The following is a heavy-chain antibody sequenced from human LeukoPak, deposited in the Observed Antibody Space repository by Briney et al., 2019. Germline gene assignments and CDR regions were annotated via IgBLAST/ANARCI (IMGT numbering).Heavy chain of an antibody. CDR2: IIPIFGTA. J-gene: IGHJ4*02. Sequence: SVKVSCKASGGTFSSYAISWVRQAPGQGLEWMGGIIPIFGTANYAQKFQGRVTITTDESTSTAYMELSSLISEDTAVYYCAREPSKYSSSSADYWGQGTLVTVSS. CDR1: GGTFSSYA. V-gene: IGHV1-69*05. CDR3: AREPSKYSSSSADY. D-gene: IGHD6-6*01.